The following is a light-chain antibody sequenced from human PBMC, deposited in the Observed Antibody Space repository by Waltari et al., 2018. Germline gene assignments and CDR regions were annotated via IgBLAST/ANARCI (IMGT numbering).Light chain of an antibody. J-gene: IGLJ3*02. CDR1: NDNIAPQG. CDR3: SSWDNSLNVVL. Sequence: QAGLTQPPSVSVALRQTATLTCSGHNDNIAPQGAAWLPQPPGHPPILLSFRSNNRPAGIPERFSASRVGNLASLTISGLLPDDEADYYCSSWDNSLNVVLFGGGTRLTVL. CDR2: RSN. V-gene: IGLV10-54*04.